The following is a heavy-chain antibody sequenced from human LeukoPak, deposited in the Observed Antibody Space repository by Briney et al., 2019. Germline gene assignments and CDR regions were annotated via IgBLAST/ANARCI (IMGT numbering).Heavy chain of an antibody. CDR1: GGSISSYY. J-gene: IGHJ4*02. CDR2: IHSTGST. V-gene: IGHV4-59*01. Sequence: SETLSLTCTVSGGSISSYYWSWIRQPPGKGLEWIGYIHSTGSTNYNPSLKSRVTISVDTSKNQFSLNLSSVTAADTAVYYCARSTGSYWYWGQGTLVTVSS. D-gene: IGHD1-26*01. CDR3: ARSTGSYWY.